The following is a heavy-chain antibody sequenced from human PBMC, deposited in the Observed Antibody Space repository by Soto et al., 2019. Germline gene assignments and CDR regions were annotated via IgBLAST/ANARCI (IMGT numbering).Heavy chain of an antibody. CDR3: TRHVTTLGIGDY. CDR2: IRSKANSYAT. CDR1: GFTFSGSA. V-gene: IGHV3-73*02. J-gene: IGHJ4*02. Sequence: EVQLVESGGGLVQPGGSLKLSCAASGFTFSGSAMHWVRQASGKGLEWVGRIRSKANSYATAYAASVKGRFTISRDDSKNTAYLQMNSLKTEDTAVYYCTRHVTTLGIGDYWGQGTLVTVSS. D-gene: IGHD7-27*01.